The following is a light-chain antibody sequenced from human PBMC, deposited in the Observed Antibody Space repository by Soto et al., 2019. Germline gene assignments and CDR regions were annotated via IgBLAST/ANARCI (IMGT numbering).Light chain of an antibody. Sequence: EIVMTQSPATLSVSPGERATLSCRASQSVSSNLAWYQQKPGQAPRLLFNGASTRATGIPVRFSASGSGTEFTLTISSPQSEDFAVYYCQQYNDWPRGYTFGQGTKLEIK. J-gene: IGKJ2*01. V-gene: IGKV3-15*01. CDR1: QSVSSN. CDR2: GAS. CDR3: QQYNDWPRGYT.